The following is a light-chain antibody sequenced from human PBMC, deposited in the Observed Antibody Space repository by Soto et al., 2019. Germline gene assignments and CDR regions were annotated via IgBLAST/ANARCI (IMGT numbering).Light chain of an antibody. CDR2: GAS. CDR1: QSVSSSY. CDR3: QQYGSLYT. J-gene: IGKJ2*01. V-gene: IGKV3-20*01. Sequence: EIVLTQAPGTLSFSPGETATLSCRASQSVSSSYLARYQQKPGQAPRLLIYGASRRATGIPDRFSGSGSGTDFTLTISRLEPEDFAVYYCQQYGSLYTFGQGTKLEIK.